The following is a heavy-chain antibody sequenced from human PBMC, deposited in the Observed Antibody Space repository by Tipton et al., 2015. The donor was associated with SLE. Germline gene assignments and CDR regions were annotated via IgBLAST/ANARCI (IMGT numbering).Heavy chain of an antibody. J-gene: IGHJ3*02. Sequence: TLSLTCTVSGGSISSSSYYWGWIRQSPGKGLEWIGSIYYSGSTYYNPSLKSRVTIPVDTSKNQFSLKLSSVTAADTAVYYCARGIPSNCSGGSCYPRNDAFDIWGQGTMVTVSS. V-gene: IGHV4-39*07. D-gene: IGHD2-15*01. CDR1: GGSISSSSYY. CDR2: IYYSGST. CDR3: ARGIPSNCSGGSCYPRNDAFDI.